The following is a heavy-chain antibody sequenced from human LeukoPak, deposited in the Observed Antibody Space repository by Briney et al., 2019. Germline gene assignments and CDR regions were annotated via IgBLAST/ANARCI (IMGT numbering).Heavy chain of an antibody. J-gene: IGHJ4*02. CDR1: GGSISSYY. D-gene: IGHD6-19*01. Sequence: SETLSLTCTVSGGSISSYYWSWIRQPPGKGLEWIGYIYYSGSTNYNPSLKSRVTISVDTSKNQFSLKLSSVTAADTAVYYCARLNSGSGWLLDYWGQGTLVTVSS. CDR3: ARLNSGSGWLLDY. CDR2: IYYSGST. V-gene: IGHV4-59*08.